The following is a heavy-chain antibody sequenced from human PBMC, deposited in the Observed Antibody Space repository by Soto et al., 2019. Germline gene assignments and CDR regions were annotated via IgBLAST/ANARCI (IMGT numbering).Heavy chain of an antibody. D-gene: IGHD2-15*01. CDR1: GGSISSGGYY. CDR2: IYYSGST. Sequence: QVQLQESGPGLVKPSQTLSLTCTVSGGSISSGGYYWSWIRQHPGKGLEWIGYIYYSGSTYYNPSLTRRVTISVDPSKNQFSLKLSSVTAADTAVYYCAVSPPGYCSGGSCYKVNYYYYMDVWGKGTTVTVSS. V-gene: IGHV4-31*03. CDR3: AVSPPGYCSGGSCYKVNYYYYMDV. J-gene: IGHJ6*03.